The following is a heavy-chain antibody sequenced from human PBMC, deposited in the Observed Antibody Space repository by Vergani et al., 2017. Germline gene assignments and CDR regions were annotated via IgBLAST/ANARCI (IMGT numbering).Heavy chain of an antibody. CDR3: ARSGDGYNVGRLWAFDY. J-gene: IGHJ4*02. CDR2: IIPILGIA. CDR1: GYTFTGYY. Sequence: QVQLVQSGAEVKKPGASVKVSCKASGYTFTGYYMHWVRQAPGQGLEWMGRIIPILGIANYAQKFQGRVTITADKSTSTAYMELSSLRSEDTAVYYCARSGDGYNVGRLWAFDYWGQGTLVTVSS. D-gene: IGHD5-24*01. V-gene: IGHV1-69*04.